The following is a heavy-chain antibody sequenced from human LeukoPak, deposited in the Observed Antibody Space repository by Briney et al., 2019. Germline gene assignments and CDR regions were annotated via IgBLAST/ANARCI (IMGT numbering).Heavy chain of an antibody. Sequence: SETLSLTCTVSGGSISSYYWSWIRQPPGKGLEWIGYIYYSGSTNYNPSLKSRVTISVDTSKNQFSLKLSSVTAADTAVYYCASMPFSGWYWFDPWGQGTLVTVSS. CDR1: GGSISSYY. CDR3: ASMPFSGWYWFDP. D-gene: IGHD6-19*01. J-gene: IGHJ5*02. CDR2: IYYSGST. V-gene: IGHV4-59*01.